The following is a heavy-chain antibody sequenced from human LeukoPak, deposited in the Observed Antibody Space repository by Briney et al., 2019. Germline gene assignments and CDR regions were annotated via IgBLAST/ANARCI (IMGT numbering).Heavy chain of an antibody. V-gene: IGHV1-46*01. Sequence: ASVKVSCKASGYTFTSYYMHWVRQAPGQGLEWMGIINPSGGSTSYAQKFQGRVTMTRDTSTSTVYMELSSLRSEDTAVYYCARGSRSYDSSGGDFDYWGQGTLVTVSS. J-gene: IGHJ4*02. CDR2: INPSGGST. CDR1: GYTFTSYY. D-gene: IGHD3-22*01. CDR3: ARGSRSYDSSGGDFDY.